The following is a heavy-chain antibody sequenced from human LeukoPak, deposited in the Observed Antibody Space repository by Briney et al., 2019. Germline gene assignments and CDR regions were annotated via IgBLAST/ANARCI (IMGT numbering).Heavy chain of an antibody. D-gene: IGHD6-13*01. V-gene: IGHV4-34*01. CDR2: INHSGST. J-gene: IGHJ5*02. Sequence: SETLPLTCAVYGGSFSGYYWSWIRQPPGKGLEWIGEINHSGSTHYNPSLKSRVTISVDTSKKQFSLTVRSVTAADTAVYYCARKEGGQLVNTRRWFDPWGQGTLVTVSS. CDR3: ARKEGGQLVNTRRWFDP. CDR1: GGSFSGYY.